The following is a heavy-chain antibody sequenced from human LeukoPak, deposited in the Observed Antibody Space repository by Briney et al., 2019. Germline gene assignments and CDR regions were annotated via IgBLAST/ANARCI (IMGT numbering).Heavy chain of an antibody. D-gene: IGHD2-2*01. J-gene: IGHJ6*03. CDR1: GGSFSGYY. CDR2: INHSGST. Sequence: SETLSLTCAVYGGSFSGYYWSWIRQPPGKGLEGMGEINHSGSTNYTPSLKSRVAISVDTSKNQFSLKLSSVTAADTAVYYCAREARYCSSTSCYFVGYYYYYMDVWGKGTTVTVSS. CDR3: AREARYCSSTSCYFVGYYYYYMDV. V-gene: IGHV4-34*01.